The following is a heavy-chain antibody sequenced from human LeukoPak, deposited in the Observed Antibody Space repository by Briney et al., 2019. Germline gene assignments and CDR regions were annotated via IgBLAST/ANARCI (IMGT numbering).Heavy chain of an antibody. CDR1: GYRFTGYY. V-gene: IGHV1-2*02. Sequence: ASVKVSCKTSGYRFTGYYMHWVRQAPGQGLEWMGWINPKSGDPIYVQKFQGRVTLTRDTSIDTVYLELSSLKSDDTAVYYCARDPGHDTSNYGGLDFWGQGTLVTDSS. CDR2: INPKSGDP. CDR3: ARDPGHDTSNYGGLDF. J-gene: IGHJ4*02. D-gene: IGHD4-11*01.